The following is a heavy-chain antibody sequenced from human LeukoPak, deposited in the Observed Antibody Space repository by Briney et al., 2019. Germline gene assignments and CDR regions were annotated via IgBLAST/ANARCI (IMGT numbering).Heavy chain of an antibody. CDR1: GGSISSYY. J-gene: IGHJ4*02. CDR2: IYYSGST. CDR3: ARSRDGYNYYFDY. Sequence: SETLSLTCTVSGGSISSYYWSWIRQPPGKGLEWIGYIYYSGSTNYNPSLKSRVTMSVDTSKNQFSLKLSSVTAADTAVYYCARSRDGYNYYFDYWGQGTPVTVSS. V-gene: IGHV4-59*08. D-gene: IGHD5-24*01.